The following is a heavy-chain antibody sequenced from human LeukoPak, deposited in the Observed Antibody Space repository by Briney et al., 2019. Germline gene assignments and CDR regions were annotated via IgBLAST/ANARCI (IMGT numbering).Heavy chain of an antibody. CDR3: ARGSHSSFDY. D-gene: IGHD6-13*01. CDR1: GDRLSNNNVA. V-gene: IGHV6-1*01. Sequence: SQTLSLTCAISGDRLSNNNVAWNWLRESPSQRLEWLGRPYYRPKFHTDVAVSVKSRIAINSDTSKHQFSLQLNSVTHGDTGLYYCARGSHSSFDYWGQGTLVTVSS. J-gene: IGHJ4*02. CDR2: PYYRPKFHT.